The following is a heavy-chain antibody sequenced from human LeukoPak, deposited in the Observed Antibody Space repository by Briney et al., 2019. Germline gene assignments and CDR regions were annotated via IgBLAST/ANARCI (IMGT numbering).Heavy chain of an antibody. CDR2: IRDDGSNK. J-gene: IGHJ4*02. Sequence: PGGSLRLSCAASGFTFSSYAMHWVRQAPGKGLEWVAVIRDDGSNKYYADSVKGRFTISRDNSKNTLYLQMNSLRAEDAAAYYCWTYYYDTRSYFDYWGQGTLVTVSS. V-gene: IGHV3-30-3*01. D-gene: IGHD3-22*01. CDR3: WTYYYDTRSYFDY. CDR1: GFTFSSYA.